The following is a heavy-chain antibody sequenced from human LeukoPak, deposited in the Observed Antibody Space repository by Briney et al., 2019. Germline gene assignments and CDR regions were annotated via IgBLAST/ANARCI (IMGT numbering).Heavy chain of an antibody. CDR3: AKVRDTRDWYKDAFDI. V-gene: IGHV3-23*01. Sequence: PGGSLRLSCAAFGFTFSSYSMNWVRQAPGKGLEWVSAITGTGGSTYYAASVKGRFTVSRDNSKNTLYLQMSSLRAEDTAMYYCAKVRDTRDWYKDAFDIWGQGTRVTVSS. CDR1: GFTFSSYS. CDR2: ITGTGGST. D-gene: IGHD6-19*01. J-gene: IGHJ3*02.